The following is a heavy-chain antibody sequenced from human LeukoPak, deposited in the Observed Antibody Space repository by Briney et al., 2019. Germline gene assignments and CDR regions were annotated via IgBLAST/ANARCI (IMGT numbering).Heavy chain of an antibody. CDR2: IYYTGST. J-gene: IGHJ5*02. CDR1: GASISSSF. D-gene: IGHD5/OR15-5a*01. V-gene: IGHV4-59*01. CDR3: ARRMTVSAPHWLDP. Sequence: SETLSLTCTVSGASISSSFWTWIRQSPGKGLEWLAYIYYTGSTNLNASLKSRLTISVDTSKNQFSLRLSSVTAADTAIYYCARRMTVSAPHWLDPWGQGTLVTVSS.